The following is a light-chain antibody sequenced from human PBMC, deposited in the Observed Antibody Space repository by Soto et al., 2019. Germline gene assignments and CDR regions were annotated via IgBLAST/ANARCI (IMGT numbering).Light chain of an antibody. CDR3: CSDARGDIFV. CDR2: DAT. CDR1: ISDVGRYNV. V-gene: IGLV2-23*02. Sequence: QSALTQPASVSGAPGQSITISCTGSISDVGRYNVVSWFQQHPGKVPKLIIYDATNRPSGVPNRFSGSNSATTASLTISGLQAEDEAHYFCCSDARGDIFVFGGGTKVTVL. J-gene: IGLJ2*01.